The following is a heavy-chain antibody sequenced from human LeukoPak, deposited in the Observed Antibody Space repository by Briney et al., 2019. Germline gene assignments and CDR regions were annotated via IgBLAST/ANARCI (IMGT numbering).Heavy chain of an antibody. D-gene: IGHD3-22*01. CDR1: GGSISSYY. J-gene: IGHJ4*02. CDR3: ARDQLYYYDSRGTFDY. CDR2: INHSGST. V-gene: IGHV4-34*01. Sequence: SETLSLTCTVSGGSISSYYWSWIRQPPGKGLEWIGEINHSGSTNYNPSLKSRVTISVDTSKNQFSLKLSSVTAADTAVYYCARDQLYYYDSRGTFDYWGQGTLVTVSS.